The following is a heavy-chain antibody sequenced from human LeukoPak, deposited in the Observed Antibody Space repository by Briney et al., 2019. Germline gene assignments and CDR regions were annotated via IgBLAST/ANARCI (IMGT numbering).Heavy chain of an antibody. CDR2: IGGDGVNT. CDR1: GLTFSNYA. CDR3: AKGMRGSSPYNWFDP. D-gene: IGHD1-26*01. J-gene: IGHJ5*02. V-gene: IGHV3-23*01. Sequence: QPGGSLRLSCAVSGLTFSNYAMSWVRQAPGMGLEWVSLIGGDGVNTFYADSVKGRFTISRDNSKNILFLQMNSLRAEDSAVYYCAKGMRGSSPYNWFDPWGQGTLVTVSS.